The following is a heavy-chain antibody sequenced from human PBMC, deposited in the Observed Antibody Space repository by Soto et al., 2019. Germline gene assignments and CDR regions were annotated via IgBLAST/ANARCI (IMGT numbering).Heavy chain of an antibody. CDR1: GNTIAGNE. J-gene: IGHJ1*01. V-gene: IGHV1-2*02. Sequence: ASGQASCKGWGNTIAGNEIHWGLQAPGQGLEWMGYINPNSGGTKYAPRFQGRVTMTSATSIRTAYMDLSNLRSDDMAVYYCSRGGGTLLVPRHWARG. D-gene: IGHD2-2*01. CDR2: INPNSGGT. CDR3: SRGGGTLLVPRH.